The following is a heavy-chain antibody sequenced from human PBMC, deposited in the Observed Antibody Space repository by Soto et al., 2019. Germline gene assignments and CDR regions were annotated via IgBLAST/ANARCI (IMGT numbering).Heavy chain of an antibody. CDR3: ARDPWAADY. D-gene: IGHD3-16*01. Sequence: EVQLVESGGGLVQPGGSLRLSCAASGFTVSTKYMSWVRQAPGKGLEWVSVIYSGGSTFYADSARGRFTISRDNSKNTVNLQMNILRAEDTAVYYCARDPWAADYWGQGTLVTVSS. CDR1: GFTVSTKY. J-gene: IGHJ4*02. V-gene: IGHV3-66*01. CDR2: IYSGGST.